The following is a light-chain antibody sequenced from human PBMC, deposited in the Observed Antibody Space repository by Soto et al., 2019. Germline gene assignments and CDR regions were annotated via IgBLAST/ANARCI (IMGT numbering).Light chain of an antibody. Sequence: DIQMTQSPSSLSASVGDRVTITCRASESINRHLNWYQQQPGKAPKLLIYAASSLQNGVPSRFWGGGSGTDFTLIITNLQPDDFATYYCQQSDTALSITFGPGTRLAIK. CDR2: AAS. CDR1: ESINRH. CDR3: QQSDTALSIT. J-gene: IGKJ5*01. V-gene: IGKV1-39*01.